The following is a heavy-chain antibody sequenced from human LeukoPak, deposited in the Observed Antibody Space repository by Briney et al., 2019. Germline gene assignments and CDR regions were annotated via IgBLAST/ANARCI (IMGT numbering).Heavy chain of an antibody. CDR1: GASISSYY. Sequence: SETLSLTCNVSGASISSYYWSWLRQPAGKGLEWFGRIYTSANTNYNPSFKSRATISIDRSKDQFSLNLPSVTAADTAVYYCARDRIWNDAGHDPFDIWGQGTMVTVSS. D-gene: IGHD1-1*01. V-gene: IGHV4-4*07. J-gene: IGHJ3*02. CDR3: ARDRIWNDAGHDPFDI. CDR2: IYTSANT.